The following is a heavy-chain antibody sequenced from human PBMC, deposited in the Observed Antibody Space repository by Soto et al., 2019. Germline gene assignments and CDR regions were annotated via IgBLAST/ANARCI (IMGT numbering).Heavy chain of an antibody. V-gene: IGHV3-30-3*01. Sequence: PVGSLRLSCAASGFTFSSYAMHWVRQAPGKGLEWVAVISYDGSNKYYADSVKGRFTISRDNSKNTLYLQMNSLRAEDTAVYYCARGEFDYWGQGTLVTVSS. CDR2: ISYDGSNK. J-gene: IGHJ4*02. CDR3: ARGEFDY. CDR1: GFTFSSYA.